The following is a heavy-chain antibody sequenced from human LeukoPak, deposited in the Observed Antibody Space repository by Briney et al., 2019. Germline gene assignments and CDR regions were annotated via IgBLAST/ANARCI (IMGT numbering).Heavy chain of an antibody. J-gene: IGHJ4*02. D-gene: IGHD6-13*01. CDR2: ITGSAGDR. CDR3: ATKGVYSSTWYYFDY. CDR1: GFTFTNYN. Sequence: GGSLRLSCAASGFTFTNYNMAWVRQFPGKGLEWVSAITGSAGDRHYAESVRGRFTISRDNSQNTLYLQMNSLRAEDTAVYYCATKGVYSSTWYYFDYWGQGTLVTVSS. V-gene: IGHV3-23*01.